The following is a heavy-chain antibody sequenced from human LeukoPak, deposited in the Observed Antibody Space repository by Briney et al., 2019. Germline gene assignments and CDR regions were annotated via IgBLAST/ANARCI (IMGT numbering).Heavy chain of an antibody. J-gene: IGHJ5*02. CDR3: ARVLPEAVRGAQSWFDP. CDR1: GYTFTSYG. CDR2: ISAYNGNT. V-gene: IGHV1-18*01. D-gene: IGHD3-10*01. Sequence: ASVKVSCKASGYTFTSYGISWVRQAPGQGLEWMGWISAYNGNTNYAQKLQGRVTMTTDTSTSTAYMELRSLRSDDTAVYYCARVLPEAVRGAQSWFDPWGQGTLVTVSS.